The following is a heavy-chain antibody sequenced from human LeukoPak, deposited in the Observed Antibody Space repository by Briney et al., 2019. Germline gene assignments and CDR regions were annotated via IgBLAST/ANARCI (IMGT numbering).Heavy chain of an antibody. V-gene: IGHV3-11*01. CDR3: ARDRWVSSSSFDY. Sequence: PGGSLRLSCAASGFTFSDYYMSWIRQAPGKGLEWVSYISSRGTTIYYADSVKGRFTISRDNAKNSLYLQMNSLRAEATAVYYCARDRWVSSSSFDYWGQGTLVTVSS. CDR2: ISSRGTTI. CDR1: GFTFSDYY. J-gene: IGHJ4*02. D-gene: IGHD6-6*01.